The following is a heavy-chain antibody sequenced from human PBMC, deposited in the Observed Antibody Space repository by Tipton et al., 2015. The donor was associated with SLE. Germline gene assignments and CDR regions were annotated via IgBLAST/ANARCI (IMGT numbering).Heavy chain of an antibody. Sequence: SLRLSCAASGFTFSSYAMHWVRQAPGKGLEWVAVISYDGSNKYYADSVKGRFTISRDNSKNTLYLQMNSLRVEDTALYYCARATVTTSPFDYWGQGTLVTVSS. CDR2: ISYDGSNK. V-gene: IGHV3-30*04. D-gene: IGHD4-17*01. J-gene: IGHJ4*02. CDR1: GFTFSSYA. CDR3: ARATVTTSPFDY.